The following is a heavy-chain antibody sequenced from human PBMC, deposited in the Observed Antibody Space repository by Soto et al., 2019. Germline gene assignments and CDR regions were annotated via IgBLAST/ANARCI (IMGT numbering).Heavy chain of an antibody. V-gene: IGHV4-31*01. J-gene: IGHJ6*02. CDR2: IYYSGST. D-gene: IGHD2-2*01. CDR3: ARTVCSSASCYEYYYYGLDV. CDR1: GDSISSTNNY. Sequence: QVQLQESGPGLVKPSQTLSLTCTVSGDSISSTNNYWSWIRQHPGKGLEWIGYIYYSGSTYYSPSLTSQPAISVDTSKNEFSLKLSSVTAADTAVYYCARTVCSSASCYEYYYYGLDVWGQGTTVTVSS.